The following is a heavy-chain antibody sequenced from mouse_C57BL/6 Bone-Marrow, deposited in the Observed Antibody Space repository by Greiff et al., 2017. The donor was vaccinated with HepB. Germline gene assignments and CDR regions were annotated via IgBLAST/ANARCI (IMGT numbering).Heavy chain of an antibody. Sequence: QVQLQQPGAELVLPGASVKLSCKASGYTFPSSWMHWVKQGPGQGLEWIGEIDPSDSYTNYNQKFKGKSTLTVDKSSSTAYMQLSSLTSEDSAVYYCARDGNYGFAYWGQGTLVTVSA. J-gene: IGHJ3*01. CDR3: ARDGNYGFAY. CDR1: GYTFPSSW. CDR2: IDPSDSYT. D-gene: IGHD2-1*01. V-gene: IGHV1-69*01.